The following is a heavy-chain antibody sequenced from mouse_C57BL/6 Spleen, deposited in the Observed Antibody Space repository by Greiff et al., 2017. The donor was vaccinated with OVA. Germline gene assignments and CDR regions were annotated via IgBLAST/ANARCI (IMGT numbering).Heavy chain of an antibody. CDR1: GYTFTSYW. Sequence: VQLQQPGAELVMPGASVKLSCKASGYTFTSYWMHWVKQRPGQGLEWIGEIDPSDSYTNYNQQFKGKATLTVDKSSSTAYMQQSSLTSEDSAFYYCARRGNYRDYFDYWGQGTTLTVSS. V-gene: IGHV1-69*01. CDR3: ARRGNYRDYFDY. CDR2: IDPSDSYT. J-gene: IGHJ2*01. D-gene: IGHD2-1*01.